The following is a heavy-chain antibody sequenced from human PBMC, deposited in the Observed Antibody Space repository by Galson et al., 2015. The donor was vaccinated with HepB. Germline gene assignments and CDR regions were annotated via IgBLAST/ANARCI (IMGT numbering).Heavy chain of an antibody. V-gene: IGHV2-70*01. J-gene: IGHJ4*02. Sequence: PALVKPTQTLTLTCTFSGFSLSTSGMCVSWIRQPPGKALEWLALIDWDDDKYYSTSLKTRLTISKDTSKNQVVLTMTNMDPVDTATYYCARNTDPLGGYCSSTSCYYDYWGQGTLVTVSS. CDR3: ARNTDPLGGYCSSTSCYYDY. CDR2: IDWDDDK. CDR1: GFSLSTSGMC. D-gene: IGHD2-2*01.